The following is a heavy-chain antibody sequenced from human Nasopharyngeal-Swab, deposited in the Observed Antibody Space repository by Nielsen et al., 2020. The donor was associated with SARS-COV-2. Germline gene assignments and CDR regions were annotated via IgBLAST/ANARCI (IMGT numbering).Heavy chain of an antibody. D-gene: IGHD3-9*01. CDR2: INPSGGST. CDR3: ARTPYYDILTGYYRGAGDYYYYYGMDV. Sequence: ASVKVSCKASGYTFTGYYMHWVRQAPGQGLEWMGIINPSGGSTSYAQKFQGRVTMTRDTSTSTVYMELSSLRSEDTAVYYCARTPYYDILTGYYRGAGDYYYYYGMDVWGQGTTVTVSS. CDR1: GYTFTGYY. J-gene: IGHJ6*02. V-gene: IGHV1-46*01.